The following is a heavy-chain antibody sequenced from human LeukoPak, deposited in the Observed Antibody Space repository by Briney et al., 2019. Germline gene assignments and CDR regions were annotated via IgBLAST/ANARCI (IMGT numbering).Heavy chain of an antibody. Sequence: SQTLSLTCSVSSDSISSGDYYWSWIRQPAGKGLEFIGYINKKGGTFYNPPLKSRVSISIDTSKNQFSLKLTSVTAADTAVYFCAREHKSYGDYPYYFDSWGQGTLVTVSS. D-gene: IGHD4-17*01. CDR2: INKKGGT. CDR1: SDSISSGDYY. J-gene: IGHJ4*02. CDR3: AREHKSYGDYPYYFDS. V-gene: IGHV4-30-4*01.